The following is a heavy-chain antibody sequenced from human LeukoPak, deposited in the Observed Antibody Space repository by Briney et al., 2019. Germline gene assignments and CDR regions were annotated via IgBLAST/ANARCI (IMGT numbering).Heavy chain of an antibody. CDR1: GYTFTGYY. CDR3: ARDFSGIVVVPAAMPRTNNWFDP. D-gene: IGHD2-2*01. CDR2: INPNSGGT. V-gene: IGHV1-2*02. Sequence: ASVTVSCKASGYTFTGYYMHWVRQAPGQGREWMGWINPNSGGTNYAQKFQGRVTMTRDTSISTAYMELSSLRSDDTAVYYCARDFSGIVVVPAAMPRTNNWFDPWGQGTLVTVSS. J-gene: IGHJ5*02.